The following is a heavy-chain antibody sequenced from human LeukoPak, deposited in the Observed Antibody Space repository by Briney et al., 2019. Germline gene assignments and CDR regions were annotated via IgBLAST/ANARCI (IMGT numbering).Heavy chain of an antibody. CDR2: ISYDGSNK. CDR1: GFTFSSYA. CDR3: AREEGYSYGTALDY. D-gene: IGHD5-18*01. V-gene: IGHV3-30-3*01. J-gene: IGHJ4*02. Sequence: GGSLRLSCAASGFTFSSYAMHWVRQAPGKGLEWVAVISYDGSNKYYADSVKGRFTISRDNSKNTLYLQMNSLRAEGTAVYYCAREEGYSYGTALDYWGQGTLVTVSS.